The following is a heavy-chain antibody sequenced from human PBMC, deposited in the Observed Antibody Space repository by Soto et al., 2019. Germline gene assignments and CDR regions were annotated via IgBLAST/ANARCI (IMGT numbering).Heavy chain of an antibody. J-gene: IGHJ5*02. Sequence: QLQLQESGSGLGKPSQTLSLSCAVSGGSISSGGYSWSWIRQPPGKGLEWIGYIYHSGSTYYNPSLKSRVTISVDRSKNQFSLKLSSVTAADTAVYYCARVPDRWGQGTLVTVSS. V-gene: IGHV4-30-2*01. D-gene: IGHD2-2*01. CDR3: ARVPDR. CDR2: IYHSGST. CDR1: GGSISSGGYS.